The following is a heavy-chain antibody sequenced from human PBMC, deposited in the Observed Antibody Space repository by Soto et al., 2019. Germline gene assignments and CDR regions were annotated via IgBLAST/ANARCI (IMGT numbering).Heavy chain of an antibody. CDR2: ISFDGSNK. V-gene: IGHV3-30*18. CDR1: GFTFTSYG. D-gene: IGHD6-13*01. CDR3: AKESSSFDFQYGMDV. Sequence: GGSLRLSCAASGFTFTSYGIHWVRQAPGKGLEWVASISFDGSNKYYTGSVKGRFTISRDNSKNTLYLQMNSLTAEDTAVFYCAKESSSFDFQYGMDVWGQGTTVTVSS. J-gene: IGHJ6*02.